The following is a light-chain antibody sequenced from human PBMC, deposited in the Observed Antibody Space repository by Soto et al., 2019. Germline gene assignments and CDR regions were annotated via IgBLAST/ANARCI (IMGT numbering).Light chain of an antibody. V-gene: IGLV1-44*01. CDR3: AAWDDSLNGVV. J-gene: IGLJ2*01. CDR2: SNN. CDR1: SSNIGSNT. Sequence: QAVVTQPPSASGTPGQRVTISCSGSSSNIGSNTVNWYKQLPGTAPKLLIYSNNQRPSGVPDRFSGSKSGTSASLAISGLQSEDEADYYCAAWDDSLNGVVFGGGNKLTVL.